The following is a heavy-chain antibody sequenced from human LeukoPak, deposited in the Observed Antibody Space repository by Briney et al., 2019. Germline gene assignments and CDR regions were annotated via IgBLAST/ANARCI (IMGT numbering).Heavy chain of an antibody. CDR1: GGSISSSSDY. J-gene: IGHJ4*02. Sequence: PSETLSLTCTVSGGSISSSSDYWGWIRQPPGKGLEWIGSIYYSGSTYYNPSLKSRVTISVDTSKNQFSLKLSSVTAADTAVYYCARVYSLGQFDYWGQGTLVTVSS. CDR2: IYYSGST. D-gene: IGHD2-8*01. CDR3: ARVYSLGQFDY. V-gene: IGHV4-39*07.